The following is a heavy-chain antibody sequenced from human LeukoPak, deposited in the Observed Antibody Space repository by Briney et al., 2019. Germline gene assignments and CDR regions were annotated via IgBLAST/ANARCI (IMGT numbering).Heavy chain of an antibody. Sequence: SETLSLTCTVSGGSISSGGYYWSWIRQHPEKGLEWIGYIYYSGSTYYNPSLKSRVTISVDTSKNQFSLKLSSVTAADTAVYYCAGIAVAGYFDYWGQGTLVTVSS. V-gene: IGHV4-31*03. D-gene: IGHD6-19*01. J-gene: IGHJ4*02. CDR2: IYYSGST. CDR1: GGSISSGGYY. CDR3: AGIAVAGYFDY.